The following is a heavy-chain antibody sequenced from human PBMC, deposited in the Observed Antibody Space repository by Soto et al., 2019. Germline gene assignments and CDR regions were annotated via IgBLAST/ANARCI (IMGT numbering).Heavy chain of an antibody. CDR2: INHSGST. Sequence: QVQLQQWGAGLLKPSETLSLTCAVYGGSFSGYYWSWIRQPPGKGLEWIGEINHSGSTNYNPSIKNRVTISVDTSKNQFNLKLSSVTAADTAVYYCARVPTPYGSGGYIDYWGHGTLVTVSS. D-gene: IGHD3-10*01. CDR1: GGSFSGYY. J-gene: IGHJ4*01. CDR3: ARVPTPYGSGGYIDY. V-gene: IGHV4-34*01.